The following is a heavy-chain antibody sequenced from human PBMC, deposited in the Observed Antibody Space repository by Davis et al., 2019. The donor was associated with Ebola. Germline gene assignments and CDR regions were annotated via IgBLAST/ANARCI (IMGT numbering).Heavy chain of an antibody. CDR3: ARHSPNYYDSYDAFDI. D-gene: IGHD3-22*01. CDR2: IDPSDSYT. CDR1: GYSFTSYW. V-gene: IGHV5-10-1*01. J-gene: IGHJ3*02. Sequence: GESLKISCKGSGYSFTSYWIGWVRQMPGKGLEWMGRIDPSDSYTNYSPSFQGHVTISADKSISTAYLQWSSLKASDTAMYYCARHSPNYYDSYDAFDIWGQGTMVTVSS.